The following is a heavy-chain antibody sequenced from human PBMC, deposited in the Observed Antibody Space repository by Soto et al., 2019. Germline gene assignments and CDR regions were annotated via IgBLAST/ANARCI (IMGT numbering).Heavy chain of an antibody. CDR1: GFTFSGSA. D-gene: IGHD4-17*01. Sequence: EVQLVESGGGLVQPGGSLKLSCAASGFTFSGSAMHWVRQASGKGLEWVGRIRSKAYNYATAYAASMKGRFTISRDDSKNTAYLQMNGLKAEDTAIYYCTSAYKQTSVTTGDLDYWGQGTLVTVSS. CDR2: IRSKAYNYAT. CDR3: TSAYKQTSVTTGDLDY. V-gene: IGHV3-73*01. J-gene: IGHJ4*02.